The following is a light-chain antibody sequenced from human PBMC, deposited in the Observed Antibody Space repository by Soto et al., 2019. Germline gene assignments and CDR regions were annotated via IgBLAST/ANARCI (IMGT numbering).Light chain of an antibody. J-gene: IGKJ1*01. CDR1: QGIRND. CDR3: QHYNSYSEA. Sequence: IQMTQSPSSLSASVGVRVTITCRASQGIRNDLGWFQQKPGKAPKLLIYAASSLQSGVPSRFSGSGSGTEFTLTISSLQPDDFATYYCQHYNSYSEAFGQGTKVDIK. V-gene: IGKV1-17*01. CDR2: AAS.